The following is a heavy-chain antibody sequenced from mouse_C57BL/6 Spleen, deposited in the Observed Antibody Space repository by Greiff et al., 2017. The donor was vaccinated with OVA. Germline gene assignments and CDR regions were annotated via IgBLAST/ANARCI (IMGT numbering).Heavy chain of an antibody. CDR2: INPYNGGT. J-gene: IGHJ3*01. CDR1: GYTFTDYY. D-gene: IGHD6-1*01. V-gene: IGHV1-19*01. Sequence: VQLKQPGPVLVKPGASVKMSCKASGYTFTDYYMNWVKQSHGKSLEWIGVINPYNGGTSYNQKFKGKATLTVDKSSSTAYMELNSLTSEDSAVYCCARWASLFAYWGKGTLVTVSA. CDR3: ARWASLFAY.